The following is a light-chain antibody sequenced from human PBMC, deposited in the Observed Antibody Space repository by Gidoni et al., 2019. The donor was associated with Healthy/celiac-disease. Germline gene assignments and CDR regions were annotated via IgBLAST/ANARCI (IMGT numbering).Light chain of an antibody. CDR2: GNS. Sequence: QSVLTQPPSVSAAPGQRVTISCTGTSPNSGAGYDVHWYQQLPGTAPKLLIYGNSNRPSGVPDRFSGSKSGTSASLAITGLQAEDEADYYCQSYDSSLSGSVFGGGTKLTVL. V-gene: IGLV1-40*01. CDR3: QSYDSSLSGSV. CDR1: SPNSGAGYD. J-gene: IGLJ2*01.